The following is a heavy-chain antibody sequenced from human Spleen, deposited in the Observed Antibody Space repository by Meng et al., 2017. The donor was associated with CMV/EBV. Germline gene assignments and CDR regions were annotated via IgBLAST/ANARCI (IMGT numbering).Heavy chain of an antibody. Sequence: SVKVSCKASGGTFSGFVFNWVRQAPGQGLEWMGGIIPIFGTRNYGQRFQGRVTINPDESTSTVYMELSSLRSEDTAVYYCARAGYCGGGSCYNYYGMDVWGQGTTVTVSS. J-gene: IGHJ6*02. D-gene: IGHD2-15*01. CDR2: IIPIFGTR. CDR3: ARAGYCGGGSCYNYYGMDV. V-gene: IGHV1-69*13. CDR1: GGTFSGFV.